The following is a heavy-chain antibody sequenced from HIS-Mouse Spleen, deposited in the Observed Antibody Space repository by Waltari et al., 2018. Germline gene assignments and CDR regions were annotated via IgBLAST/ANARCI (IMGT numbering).Heavy chain of an antibody. CDR2: ISYDGSNK. D-gene: IGHD5-12*01. CDR3: ARAGTLHIVATTFDY. Sequence: QVQLVESGGGVVQPGRSLRLSCAASGLTFMCYAMPWVRQAPGKGLEWVAVISYDGSNKYYADSVKGRFTISRDNSKNTLYLQMNSLRAEDTAVYYCARAGTLHIVATTFDYWGQGTLVTVSS. V-gene: IGHV3-30*04. J-gene: IGHJ4*02. CDR1: GLTFMCYA.